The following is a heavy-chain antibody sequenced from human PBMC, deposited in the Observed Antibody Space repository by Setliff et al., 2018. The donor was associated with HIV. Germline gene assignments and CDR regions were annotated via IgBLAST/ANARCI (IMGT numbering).Heavy chain of an antibody. CDR3: AKAGRGIYYTGGYYYDGFDV. V-gene: IGHV5-51*01. CDR1: GYSFTSYW. Sequence: PGESLKISCKGPGYSFTSYWIGWVRQMPGKGLEWMGIIYPGDSDTRYSPSFQGQVTISADKSISTAYLQWSSLKASDTAMYYCAKAGRGIYYTGGYYYDGFDVWGQGTMVTVSS. CDR2: IYPGDSDT. D-gene: IGHD3-22*01. J-gene: IGHJ3*01.